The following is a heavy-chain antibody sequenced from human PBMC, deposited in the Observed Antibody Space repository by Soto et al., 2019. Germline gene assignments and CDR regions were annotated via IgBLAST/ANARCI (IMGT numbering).Heavy chain of an antibody. CDR3: ARGWGRWPHEKPGDF. J-gene: IGHJ4*02. Sequence: QVQLEQSGAEVKKPGASVKVSCKASGYTFNTYDINWVRQATGQGLEWMGWMNPNSGNAGYAQKFQGRVAMTRDTSTSTAYMELSSLTSEDTAVYYLARGWGRWPHEKPGDFWGQGTLVTVSS. D-gene: IGHD3-16*01. CDR2: MNPNSGNA. V-gene: IGHV1-8*01. CDR1: GYTFNTYD.